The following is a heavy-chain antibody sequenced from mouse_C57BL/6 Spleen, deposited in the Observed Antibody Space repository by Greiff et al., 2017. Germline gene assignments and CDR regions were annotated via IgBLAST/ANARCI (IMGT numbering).Heavy chain of an antibody. D-gene: IGHD2-3*01. J-gene: IGHJ4*01. Sequence: QVQLQQSGAELVKPGASVKISCKASGYAFSSYWMNWVKQRPGKGLEWIGQIYPGDGDTNYNGKFKGKATLAADKSSSTAYMQLSSLTSEDSAVYFCARSDVYLYAMDYWGQGTSGTVSS. CDR1: GYAFSSYW. CDR2: IYPGDGDT. CDR3: ARSDVYLYAMDY. V-gene: IGHV1-80*01.